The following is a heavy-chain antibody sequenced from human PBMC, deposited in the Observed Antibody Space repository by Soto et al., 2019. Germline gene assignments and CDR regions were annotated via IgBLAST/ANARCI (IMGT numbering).Heavy chain of an antibody. CDR3: AREGDVPYYYYGMDV. CDR2: ISGYDGRT. J-gene: IGHJ6*02. CDR1: GYTFTSYG. D-gene: IGHD2-21*02. Sequence: QVHLVQSGAEVKKPGASVKVSCKTSGYTFTSYGISWVRQAPGQGLEWMGWISGYDGRTNFAQKVQDRVTMTTDTSTGTVYMELRSLRSDDTAVYYCAREGDVPYYYYGMDVWGQGTTVTVSS. V-gene: IGHV1-18*01.